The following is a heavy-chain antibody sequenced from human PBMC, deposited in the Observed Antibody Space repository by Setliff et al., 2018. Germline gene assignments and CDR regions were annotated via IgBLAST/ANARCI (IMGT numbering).Heavy chain of an antibody. CDR2: IYPGDSDT. CDR1: GYSFPSYW. D-gene: IGHD2-21*02. V-gene: IGHV5-51*01. J-gene: IGHJ5*02. CDR3: ARGPLGTAFPSWFHP. Sequence: GESLKISCKASGYSFPSYWIGWVRQVPGKGLEWMGIIYPGDSDTRYTPSFQGQVTISVDKSISTAFLHWGSLKASDSAIYYCARGPLGTAFPSWFHPWGQGTLVTVSS.